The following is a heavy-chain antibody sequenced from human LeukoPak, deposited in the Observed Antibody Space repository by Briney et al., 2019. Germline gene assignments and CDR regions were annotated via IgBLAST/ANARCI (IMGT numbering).Heavy chain of an antibody. J-gene: IGHJ4*02. CDR3: ARDKIQWLRYSYFDY. D-gene: IGHD5-12*01. Sequence: GGSLRLSCKASGFTFGRYGMNWVRQAPGRGLEWLSYTSGSSGSTIYYAQSVRGRFTISRDDAKNTLYLQMNSLRADDTAVYFCARDKIQWLRYSYFDYWGQGVLVTVSS. CDR1: GFTFGRYG. V-gene: IGHV3-48*01. CDR2: TSGSSGSTI.